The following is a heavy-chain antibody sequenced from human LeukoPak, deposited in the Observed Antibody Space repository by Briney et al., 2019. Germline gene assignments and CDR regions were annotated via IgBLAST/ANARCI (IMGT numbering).Heavy chain of an antibody. J-gene: IGHJ4*02. CDR3: ARTTTFAPHFDY. Sequence: GGSLRLSCAASGFTFSSYSMNWVRQAPRKGLEWVLYISSSSSTIYYADSVKGRFTISRDNAKNSLYLQMNSLRAEDTAVYYCARTTTFAPHFDYWGQGTLVTVSS. V-gene: IGHV3-48*01. D-gene: IGHD1-1*01. CDR1: GFTFSSYS. CDR2: ISSSSSTI.